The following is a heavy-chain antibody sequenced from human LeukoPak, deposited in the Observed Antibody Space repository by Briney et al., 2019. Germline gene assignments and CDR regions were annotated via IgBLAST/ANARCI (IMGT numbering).Heavy chain of an antibody. V-gene: IGHV1-2*02. D-gene: IGHD1-26*01. CDR2: INPNSGGT. CDR1: GYTFTGYY. CDR3: ARSHVGWVGYYYCYMDV. J-gene: IGHJ6*03. Sequence: ASVKVSCKASGYTFTGYYMHWVRQAPGQGLEWMGWINPNSGGTNYAQKFQGRVTMTRDTSISTAYMELSRLRSDDTAVYYCARSHVGWVGYYYCYMDVWGKGTTVTVSS.